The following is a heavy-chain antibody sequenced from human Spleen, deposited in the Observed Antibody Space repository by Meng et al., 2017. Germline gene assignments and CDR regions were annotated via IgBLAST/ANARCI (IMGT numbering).Heavy chain of an antibody. V-gene: IGHV4-61*08. CDR3: ARDYWGSLDY. J-gene: IGHJ4*02. CDR2: AST. CDR1: GGSVRISDYQ. D-gene: IGHD7-27*01. Sequence: QGQLQESGPGRVRPSETLSLICTVSGGSVRISDYQWSWIRQPPGKGLEWIGFASTNYNPSLKSRLTISLDTSKNQFSLKLTSVTAADTAVYYCARDYWGSLDYWGQGILVTVSS.